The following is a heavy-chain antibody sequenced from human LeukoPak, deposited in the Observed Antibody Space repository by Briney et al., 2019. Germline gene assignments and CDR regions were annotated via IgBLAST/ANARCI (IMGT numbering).Heavy chain of an antibody. CDR2: ISYDGSNK. Sequence: PGGSLQLSCAASGFTFSSYGMHWVRPAPGKGLEWVAVISYDGSNKYYADSVKGRFTISRDNSKNTLYLQMNSLRAEDTAVYYCAKDKTGGFDYWGQGTLVTVSS. J-gene: IGHJ4*02. CDR1: GFTFSSYG. V-gene: IGHV3-30*18. D-gene: IGHD2-15*01. CDR3: AKDKTGGFDY.